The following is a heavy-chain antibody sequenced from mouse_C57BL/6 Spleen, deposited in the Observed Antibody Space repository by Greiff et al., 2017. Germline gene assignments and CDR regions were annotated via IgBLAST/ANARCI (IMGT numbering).Heavy chain of an antibody. Sequence: EVMLVESGGGLVQPGGSLSLSCAASGFTFTDYYMSWVRQPPGKALEWLGFIRNKANGYTTEYSASVKGRFTISRDNSQSILYLQMNALRADDSATYYCARHYYGSSFDYWGQGTTLTVSS. CDR3: ARHYYGSSFDY. CDR1: GFTFTDYY. J-gene: IGHJ2*01. CDR2: IRNKANGYTT. D-gene: IGHD1-1*01. V-gene: IGHV7-3*01.